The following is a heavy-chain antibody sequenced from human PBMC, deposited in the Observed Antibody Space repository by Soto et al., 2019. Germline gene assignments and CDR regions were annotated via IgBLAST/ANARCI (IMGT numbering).Heavy chain of an antibody. CDR1: GFTFSDYY. CDR2: ISSSGTTI. J-gene: IGHJ6*02. Sequence: QVQLVESGGGLVKPGGSLRLSCAASGFTFSDYYMTWIRQAPGKGLEWVSYISSSGTTIYYADSVKGRFTISRDNAKNSVYLQMNSLRAEDTAVYYCARDLDTAMVRVYYYYNGMDVGGQGTTVTVSS. D-gene: IGHD5-18*01. V-gene: IGHV3-11*01. CDR3: ARDLDTAMVRVYYYYNGMDV.